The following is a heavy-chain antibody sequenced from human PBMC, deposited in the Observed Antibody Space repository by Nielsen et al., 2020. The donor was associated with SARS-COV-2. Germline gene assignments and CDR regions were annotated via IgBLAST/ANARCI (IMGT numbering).Heavy chain of an antibody. CDR1: GFSLRSYA. CDR3: AKPRIAVAGKGLDV. V-gene: IGHV3-30*07. D-gene: IGHD6-19*01. J-gene: IGHJ6*02. Sequence: GGSLRLSCAASGFSLRSYAMHWVRQAPGKGLEWVTFISHDGRNKHYADSVKGRLTISRDNSKNTLYLQMNSLRAEDTAVYYCAKPRIAVAGKGLDVWGQGTTVTVSS. CDR2: ISHDGRNK.